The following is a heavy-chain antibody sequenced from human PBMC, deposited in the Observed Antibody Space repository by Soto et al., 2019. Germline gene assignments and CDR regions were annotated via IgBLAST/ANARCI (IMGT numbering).Heavy chain of an antibody. Sequence: QVQVRQWGAGLLKPSETLSLTCAVYGGSFSDNYWSRIRQPPGKGLEWLGEINHSGSTNHNPSLKSRVTILADTSKKQFSLKLSSVTAADTAVYYCARGRGEIQGPWGQGTLVTVSS. CDR1: GGSFSDNY. D-gene: IGHD3-16*01. J-gene: IGHJ5*02. CDR3: ARGRGEIQGP. V-gene: IGHV4-34*01. CDR2: INHSGST.